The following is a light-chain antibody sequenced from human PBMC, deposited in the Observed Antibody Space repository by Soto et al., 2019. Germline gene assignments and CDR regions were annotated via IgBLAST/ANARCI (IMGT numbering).Light chain of an antibody. CDR2: AAS. Sequence: AIRMTQSPSSLSASTGDRVTITCRASQGISSYLAWYRQKPGKAPKLLIYAASTLQSGVPSRFSGSGSGTDFTLTISCLQSVDFATYYCQQYYSYPPTFGQGTKVEIK. V-gene: IGKV1-8*01. CDR3: QQYYSYPPT. CDR1: QGISSY. J-gene: IGKJ1*01.